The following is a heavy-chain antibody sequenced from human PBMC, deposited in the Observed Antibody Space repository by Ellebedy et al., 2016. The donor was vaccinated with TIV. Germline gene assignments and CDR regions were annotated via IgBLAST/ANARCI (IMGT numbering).Heavy chain of an antibody. CDR3: ATREWQDPMDV. J-gene: IGHJ6*02. CDR1: GHSFTSYG. V-gene: IGHV1-3*04. D-gene: IGHD3-3*01. Sequence: ASVKVSXXASGHSFTSYGIHWVRQAPGHSLEWMGWINTGNDNTKYSQKLQGRVTITRDYMELSGLMSEDTAVYYCATREWQDPMDVWGQGTTVTVSS. CDR2: INTGNDNT.